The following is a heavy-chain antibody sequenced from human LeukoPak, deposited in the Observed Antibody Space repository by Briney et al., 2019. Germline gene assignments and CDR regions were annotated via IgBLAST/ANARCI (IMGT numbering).Heavy chain of an antibody. CDR3: ARDFDYRVGEVQSGY. Sequence: GGSLRLSCAASGFTFSSYSMNWVRQAPGKGLEWVSSVSSSSSYIYYADSVKGRFTISRDNAKNSLYLQMNSLRAEDTAVYYCARDFDYRVGEVQSGYWGQGTLVTVSS. CDR2: VSSSSSYI. V-gene: IGHV3-21*01. CDR1: GFTFSSYS. D-gene: IGHD3-16*01. J-gene: IGHJ4*02.